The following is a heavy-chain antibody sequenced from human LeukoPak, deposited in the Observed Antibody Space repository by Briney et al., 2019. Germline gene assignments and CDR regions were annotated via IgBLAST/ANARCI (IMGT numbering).Heavy chain of an antibody. CDR3: ARHAVYAGSGWSFDY. CDR2: IYYSGSGGT. CDR1: GGSISPYC. J-gene: IGHJ4*02. Sequence: SETLSLTCTVSGGSISPYCWSWIRQPPGKGLEWLGYIYYSGSGGTNHNPSLRGRVTISVDTSKNQFSLSLSSVTAADTAVYYCARHAVYAGSGWSFDYWGQGTLVTVSS. V-gene: IGHV4-59*08. D-gene: IGHD6-19*01.